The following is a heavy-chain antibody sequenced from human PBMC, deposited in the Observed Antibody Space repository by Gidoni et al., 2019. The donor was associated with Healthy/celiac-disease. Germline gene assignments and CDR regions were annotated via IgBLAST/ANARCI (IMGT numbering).Heavy chain of an antibody. J-gene: IGHJ5*02. CDR1: GGSISSSSYY. CDR2: IYYSGST. CDR3: ARGGGYVLFLKINWFDP. D-gene: IGHD5-12*01. Sequence: QLQLQESGPGLVKPSETLSLTCTVSGGSISSSSYYWGWIRQPPGKGLEWIGSIYYSGSTYYNPSLKSRVTISVDTSKNQFSLKLSSVTAADTAVYYCARGGGYVLFLKINWFDPWGQGTLVTVSS. V-gene: IGHV4-39*01.